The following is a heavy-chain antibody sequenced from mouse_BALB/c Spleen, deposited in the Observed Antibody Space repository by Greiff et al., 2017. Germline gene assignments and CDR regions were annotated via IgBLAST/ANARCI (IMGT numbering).Heavy chain of an antibody. J-gene: IGHJ4*01. D-gene: IGHD1-1*01. V-gene: IGHV1S137*01. CDR3: ARRGSSYYYAMDY. Sequence: QVQLQQSGAELVRPGVSVRISCKGSGYTFTDYAMHWVKQSHAKSLEWIGVISTYYGDASYNQKFKGKATMTVDKSSSTAYMELARLTSEDSAIYYCARRGSSYYYAMDYWGQGTSVTVSS. CDR1: GYTFTDYA. CDR2: ISTYYGDA.